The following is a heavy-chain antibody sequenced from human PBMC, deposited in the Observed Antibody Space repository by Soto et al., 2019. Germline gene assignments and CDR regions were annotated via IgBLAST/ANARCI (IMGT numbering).Heavy chain of an antibody. D-gene: IGHD6-6*01. CDR3: ARLTYSSSDYYYYYGMDV. CDR2: IDPSDSYT. V-gene: IGHV5-10-1*01. CDR1: GYSFTSYW. Sequence: PGESLKISCKGSGYSFTSYWISWVRQMPGKGLEWMGRIDPSDSYTNYSPSFQGHVTISADKSISTAYLQWSSLKASDTAVYYCARLTYSSSDYYYYYGMDVWGQGTTVTVSS. J-gene: IGHJ6*02.